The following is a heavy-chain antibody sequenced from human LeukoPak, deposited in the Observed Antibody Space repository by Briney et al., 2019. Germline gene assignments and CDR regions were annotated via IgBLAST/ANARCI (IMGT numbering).Heavy chain of an antibody. CDR2: MNPNSGNT. J-gene: IGHJ6*03. D-gene: IGHD3-22*01. CDR3: ARGRSPYYYDSSGNYYYYYMDV. CDR1: GYTLTELS. Sequence: ASVKVSCKVSGYTLTELSMHWVRQAPGKGLEWMGWMNPNSGNTGYAQKFQGRVTMTRNTSISTAYMELSSLRSEDTAVYYCARGRSPYYYDSSGNYYYYYMDVWGKGTTVTISS. V-gene: IGHV1-8*01.